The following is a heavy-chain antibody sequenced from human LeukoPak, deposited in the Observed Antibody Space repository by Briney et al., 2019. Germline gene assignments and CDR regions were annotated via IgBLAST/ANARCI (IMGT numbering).Heavy chain of an antibody. CDR3: AREYRDGYYFDY. V-gene: IGHV4-4*07. CDR1: GGSISSYY. Sequence: SETLSLTCTVSGGSISSYYWSWIRQPAGKGLEWIGSIYYSGSTYYNPSLKSRVTISVDTSKNQFSLKLSSVTAADTAVYYCAREYRDGYYFDYWGQGTLVTVSS. CDR2: IYYSGST. J-gene: IGHJ4*02. D-gene: IGHD3-10*01.